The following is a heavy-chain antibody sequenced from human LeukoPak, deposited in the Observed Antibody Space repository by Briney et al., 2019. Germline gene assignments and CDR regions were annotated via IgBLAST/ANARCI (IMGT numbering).Heavy chain of an antibody. J-gene: IGHJ4*02. V-gene: IGHV1-69*13. Sequence: SVKVSCKASGGTFSSYAISWVRQAPGQGLEWMGGIIPIFGTANYAQKFRGRVTITADESTSTAYMELSSLRSEDTAVYYCARASLRYFDWLLFPFDYWGQGTLVTVSS. CDR1: GGTFSSYA. D-gene: IGHD3-9*01. CDR2: IIPIFGTA. CDR3: ARASLRYFDWLLFPFDY.